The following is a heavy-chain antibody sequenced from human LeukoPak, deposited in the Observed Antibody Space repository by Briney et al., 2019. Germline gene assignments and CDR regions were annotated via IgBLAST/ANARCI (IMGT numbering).Heavy chain of an antibody. CDR2: IYYSGST. D-gene: IGHD2-2*02. J-gene: IGHJ3*02. Sequence: SETLSLTCTVSGGSISSYYWSWIRQPPGKGLEWIGYIYYSGSTNYNPSLKSRVTISVDTSKNQFSLKLSSATAADTAVYYCARDRQDIVVVPAAIGAFDIWGQGTMVTVSS. CDR3: ARDRQDIVVVPAAIGAFDI. CDR1: GGSISSYY. V-gene: IGHV4-59*12.